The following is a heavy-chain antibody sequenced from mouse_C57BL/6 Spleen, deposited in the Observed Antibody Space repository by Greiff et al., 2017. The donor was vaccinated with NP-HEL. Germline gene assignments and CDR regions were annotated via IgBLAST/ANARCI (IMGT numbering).Heavy chain of an antibody. CDR2: INPNNGGT. Sequence: EVQLQQSGPELVKPGASVKIPCKASGYTFTDYNMDWVKQSHGKSLEWIGDINPNNGGTIYNQKFKGKATLTVDKSSSTAYMELRSLTSEDTAVYYCARRRWVPYYAMDYWGQGTSVTVSS. D-gene: IGHD1-1*02. CDR1: GYTFTDYN. CDR3: ARRRWVPYYAMDY. J-gene: IGHJ4*01. V-gene: IGHV1-18*01.